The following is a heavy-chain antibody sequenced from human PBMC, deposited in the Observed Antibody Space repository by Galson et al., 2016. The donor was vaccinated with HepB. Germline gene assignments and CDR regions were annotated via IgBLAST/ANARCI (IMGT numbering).Heavy chain of an antibody. Sequence: SLRLSCAASGFTFSSYGMHWVRQAPGRGLEWVSVISKDGSDKQYADSVKGRFTVSRDNSKNTLFLQMNSLGVEDTAVYYCAKMDCGRDCPRDYWGQGTLVTVSS. D-gene: IGHD2-21*02. CDR2: ISKDGSDK. V-gene: IGHV3-30*18. CDR3: AKMDCGRDCPRDY. CDR1: GFTFSSYG. J-gene: IGHJ4*02.